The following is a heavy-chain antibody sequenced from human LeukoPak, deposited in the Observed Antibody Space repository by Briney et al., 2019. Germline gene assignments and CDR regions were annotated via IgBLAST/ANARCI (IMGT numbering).Heavy chain of an antibody. D-gene: IGHD3-3*01. CDR3: ARAQTNDYDFWSGYSGGFDY. CDR1: GYSISSGYY. Sequence: SETLSLTCTVSGYSISSGYYWGWIRQPPGKGLEWIGSIYHSGSTNYNPSLKSRVTISVDTSKNQFSLKLSSVTAADTAVYYCARAQTNDYDFWSGYSGGFDYWGQGTLVTVSS. V-gene: IGHV4-38-2*02. CDR2: IYHSGST. J-gene: IGHJ4*02.